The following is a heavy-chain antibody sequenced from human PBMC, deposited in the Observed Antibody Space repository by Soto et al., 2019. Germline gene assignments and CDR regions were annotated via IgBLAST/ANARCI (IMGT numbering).Heavy chain of an antibody. CDR2: IKSKTDGGTT. CDR1: GFTFSNAW. CDR3: TTDDVEMATNPRFDY. J-gene: IGHJ4*02. V-gene: IGHV3-15*07. D-gene: IGHD5-12*01. Sequence: GGSLRLSCAASGFTFSNAWMNWVRQAPGKGLEWVGRIKSKTDGGTTDYAAPVKGRFTISRDDSKNTLYLQMNSLKTEDTAVYYCTTDDVEMATNPRFDYWGQGTLVTVSS.